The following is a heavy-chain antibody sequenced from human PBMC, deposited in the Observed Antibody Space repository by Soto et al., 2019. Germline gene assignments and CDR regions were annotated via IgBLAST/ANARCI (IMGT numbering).Heavy chain of an antibody. CDR3: ARGNIAVAVRGLFDY. Sequence: DVQLVESGGGLVQPGGSLRLSCAASGFTFSTSWMHWVRQAPGKGLVWVSRINIDGGNTDYADSVKGRFTVSRDNAKNTLYLQLNSLRVEDTAVYYCARGNIAVAVRGLFDYWGQGTLVTVAS. D-gene: IGHD6-19*01. J-gene: IGHJ4*02. V-gene: IGHV3-74*01. CDR1: GFTFSTSW. CDR2: INIDGGNT.